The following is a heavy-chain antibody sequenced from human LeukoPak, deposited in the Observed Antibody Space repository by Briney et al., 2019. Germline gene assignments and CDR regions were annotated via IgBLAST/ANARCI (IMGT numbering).Heavy chain of an antibody. J-gene: IGHJ4*02. D-gene: IGHD3-22*01. CDR3: ARSSSGYLQDFDY. V-gene: IGHV4-34*01. Sequence: SETLSLTCAVYGGSFSGYYWSWIRQPPGKGLGWIGEINHSGSTNYNPSLKSRVTISVDTSKNQFSLKLSSVTAADTAVYYCARSSSGYLQDFDYWGQGTLVTVSS. CDR1: GGSFSGYY. CDR2: INHSGST.